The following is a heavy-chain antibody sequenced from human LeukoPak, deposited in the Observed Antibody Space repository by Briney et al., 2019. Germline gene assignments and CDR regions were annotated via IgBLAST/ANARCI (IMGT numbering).Heavy chain of an antibody. CDR1: GFTFDDTV. CDR2: INWNGGST. Sequence: GGSLRLSCAASGFTFDDTVMSWVRQAPGKGLEWVSGINWNGGSTGYADSVKGRFTISRDNAKNSLYLQMNSLRAEDTAFYYCARDWFTRLGELSPDRAFDYWGQGTLVTVSS. CDR3: ARDWFTRLGELSPDRAFDY. D-gene: IGHD3-16*02. J-gene: IGHJ4*02. V-gene: IGHV3-20*04.